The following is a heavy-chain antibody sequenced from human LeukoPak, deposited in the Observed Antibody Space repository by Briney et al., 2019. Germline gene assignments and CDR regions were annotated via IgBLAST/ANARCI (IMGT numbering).Heavy chain of an antibody. J-gene: IGHJ3*01. CDR1: GYTFTSYG. CDR3: ARDQRWELDARV. Sequence: VSVKVSYKASGYTFTSYGISWVRQAPGQGLEGMGWISAYNGNTNYAQKLQGRVTMTTDTSTSTAYMELRSLRSDDTAVYYCARDQRWELDARVWGQGTMVTVSS. CDR2: ISAYNGNT. D-gene: IGHD1-26*01. V-gene: IGHV1-18*01.